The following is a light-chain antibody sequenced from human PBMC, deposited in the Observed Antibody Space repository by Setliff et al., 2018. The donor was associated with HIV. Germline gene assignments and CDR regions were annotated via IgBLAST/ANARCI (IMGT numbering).Light chain of an antibody. J-gene: IGLJ1*01. CDR1: ISDVGSYNL. CDR3: CSYVSSNPHYV. Sequence: QSALAQPASVSGSPGRSITISCTGTISDVGSYNLVSWYQQHPGKAPKPMIYDVSKRPSGVSNRFSGSKSGNTASLTISGLQAEDEADYFCCSYVSSNPHYVFGTGTKVTV. CDR2: DVS. V-gene: IGLV2-23*02.